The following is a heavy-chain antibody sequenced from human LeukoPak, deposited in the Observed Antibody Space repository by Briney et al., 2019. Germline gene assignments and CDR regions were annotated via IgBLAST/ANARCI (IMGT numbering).Heavy chain of an antibody. Sequence: GGSLRLSCAASGFTFSSYWMSWVRQAPGKGLEWVANIKQDGNEKYYVDSVKGRFTISRDNAKNSLYLQMTSLRAEDTAVYYCARTGGSSGWYSPALLKYYFDYWGQGTLVTVSS. J-gene: IGHJ4*02. V-gene: IGHV3-7*01. CDR3: ARTGGSSGWYSPALLKYYFDY. CDR1: GFTFSSYW. D-gene: IGHD6-19*01. CDR2: IKQDGNEK.